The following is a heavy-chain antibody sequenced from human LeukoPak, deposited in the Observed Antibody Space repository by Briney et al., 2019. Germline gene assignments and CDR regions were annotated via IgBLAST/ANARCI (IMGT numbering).Heavy chain of an antibody. CDR3: ARVSDYGDYYYYMDV. CDR2: MNPNSGNT. Sequence: ASVKVSCKASGYTFTGYYMHWVRQAPGQGLEWMGWMNPNSGNTGYAQKFQGRVTMTRNTSISTAYMELSSLRSEDTAVYYCARVSDYGDYYYYMDVWGKGTTVTISS. D-gene: IGHD4-17*01. J-gene: IGHJ6*03. CDR1: GYTFTGYY. V-gene: IGHV1-8*02.